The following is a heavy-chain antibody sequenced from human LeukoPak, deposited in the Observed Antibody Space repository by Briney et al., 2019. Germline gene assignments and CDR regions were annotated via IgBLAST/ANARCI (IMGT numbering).Heavy chain of an antibody. J-gene: IGHJ4*02. D-gene: IGHD6-6*01. CDR2: IYYSGST. Sequence: SSETLSLTCTVSGGSISSSSYYWGWIRQPPGKGLEWIGSIYYSGSTYYNPSLKSRVTISVDTSKNQFSLKLSSVTAADTAVYYCARARSSFDYWGQGTLVTVSP. CDR1: GGSISSSSYY. V-gene: IGHV4-39*01. CDR3: ARARSSFDY.